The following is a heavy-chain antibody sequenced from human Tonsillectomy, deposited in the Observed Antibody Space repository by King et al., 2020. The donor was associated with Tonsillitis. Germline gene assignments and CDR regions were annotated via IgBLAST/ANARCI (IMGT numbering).Heavy chain of an antibody. CDR3: ARDLQFSNNWRWFDP. CDR1: GGSISSYY. V-gene: IGHV4-59*01. Sequence: VQLQESGPGLVKPSETLSLTCTVSGGSISSYYWSWIRQPPGKGLEWIGYIYYSGSTNYNPSLKSRVTISVDTSKNQFSLKLSSVTAADTAMYYCARDLQFSNNWRWFDPWGQGTLVTVSS. J-gene: IGHJ5*02. CDR2: IYYSGST. D-gene: IGHD1-1*01.